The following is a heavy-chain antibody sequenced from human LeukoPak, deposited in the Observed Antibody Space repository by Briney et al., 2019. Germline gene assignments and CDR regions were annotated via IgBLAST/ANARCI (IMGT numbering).Heavy chain of an antibody. CDR3: ARHSGSYFNFDY. V-gene: IGHV4-39*01. J-gene: IGHJ4*02. D-gene: IGHD1-26*01. CDR2: IYYSGST. CDR1: SHSITYNY. Sequence: SETLSLTCTVSSHSITYNYCGWIRQSPGKGLEWIGSIYYSGSTYYNPSLKSRVTISVDTSKNQFSLKLSSVTAADTAVYYCARHSGSYFNFDYWGQGTLVTVSS.